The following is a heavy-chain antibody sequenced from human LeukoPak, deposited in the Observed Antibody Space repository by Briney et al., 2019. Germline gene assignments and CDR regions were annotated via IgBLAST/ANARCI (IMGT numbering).Heavy chain of an antibody. Sequence: PGGSLRLSCAASGFTFSSYAMSWVRQAPGKGLEWVSYISSSASTIYYADSVKGRFIISRDNAKNSLYLQMNSLRSEDTAVYYCARAVPVSYWGQGTLVTVSS. D-gene: IGHD2-8*01. V-gene: IGHV3-48*01. J-gene: IGHJ4*02. CDR3: ARAVPVSY. CDR1: GFTFSSYA. CDR2: ISSSASTI.